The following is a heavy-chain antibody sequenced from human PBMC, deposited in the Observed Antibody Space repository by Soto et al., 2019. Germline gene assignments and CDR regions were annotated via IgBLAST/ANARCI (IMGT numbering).Heavy chain of an antibody. CDR1: DGSISSGDYY. V-gene: IGHV4-30-4*01. CDR3: AAQGGILTGYDY. D-gene: IGHD3-9*01. J-gene: IGHJ4*02. CDR2: IYYSGNT. Sequence: SETLSLTCTVSDGSISSGDYYWSWIRQPPGKGLEWIGYIYYSGNTYYNPSLKSRVTISVDTSKNQFSLKLSAVTAADTYVYYCAAQGGILTGYDYWGQGTLVTVSS.